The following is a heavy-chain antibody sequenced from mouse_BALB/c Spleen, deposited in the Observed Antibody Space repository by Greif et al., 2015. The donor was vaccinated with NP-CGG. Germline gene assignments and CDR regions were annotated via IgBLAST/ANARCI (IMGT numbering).Heavy chain of an antibody. D-gene: IGHD2-3*01. J-gene: IGHJ4*01. CDR3: ARAIYDVFYYYAMDY. V-gene: IGHV1-7*01. Sequence: VQLQQSGAELAKPGASVKMSCKASGYTFTSYWMHWVKQRPGQGLEWIGYINPSTGYTEYNQKFKDKATLTADKSSSTAYMQLSSLTSEDSAVYYCARAIYDVFYYYAMDYWGQGTSVTVSS. CDR1: GYTFTSYW. CDR2: INPSTGYT.